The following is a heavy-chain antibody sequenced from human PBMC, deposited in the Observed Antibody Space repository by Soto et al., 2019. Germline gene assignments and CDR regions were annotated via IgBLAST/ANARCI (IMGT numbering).Heavy chain of an antibody. Sequence: QVQLVESGGGVVQPGRSLRLSCAASGFTFRSYAMDWVRQAPGKGLEWVAVISYDGTNKYYEDSVKGRFTISRDNSKNTLSLQMNSLRAEDTAVYYCARGDSNSWSDYWGQGTLVTVCS. D-gene: IGHD6-13*01. CDR2: ISYDGTNK. J-gene: IGHJ4*02. CDR3: ARGDSNSWSDY. V-gene: IGHV3-30*01. CDR1: GFTFRSYA.